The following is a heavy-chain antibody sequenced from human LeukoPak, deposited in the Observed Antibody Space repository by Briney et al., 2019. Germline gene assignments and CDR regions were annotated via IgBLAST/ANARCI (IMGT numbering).Heavy chain of an antibody. CDR3: ARLYGSGSSLYFDY. CDR2: IYYSGST. V-gene: IGHV4-59*08. D-gene: IGHD3-10*01. CDR1: GDSISSYY. J-gene: IGHJ4*02. Sequence: SETLSLTCTVSGDSISSYYCSWIRQPPGKGLEWIGYIYYSGSTSYNPSLKSRVTISVDTSKNQFSLKLSSVTAADTAVYYCARLYGSGSSLYFDYWGQGTLVTVSS.